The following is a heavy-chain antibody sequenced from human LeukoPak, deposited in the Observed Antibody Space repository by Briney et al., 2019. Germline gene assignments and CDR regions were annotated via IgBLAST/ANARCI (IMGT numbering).Heavy chain of an antibody. J-gene: IGHJ6*03. CDR2: IKQDGREN. V-gene: IGHV3-7*01. CDR1: GFTFSSYW. Sequence: PGGALRLSWSASGFTFSSYWMSWVRQAAGKGLEWVANIKQDGRENYYVDSVKGRFTISRDNAKNSLYLQMNSLRAEDTAVYYCARDLLGYYDSSGYGYYYYYYMDVWGKGTTVTVSS. CDR3: ARDLLGYYDSSGYGYYYYYYMDV. D-gene: IGHD3-22*01.